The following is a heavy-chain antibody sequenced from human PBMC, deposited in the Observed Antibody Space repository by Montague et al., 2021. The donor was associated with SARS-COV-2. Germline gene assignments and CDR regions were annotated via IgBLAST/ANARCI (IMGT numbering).Heavy chain of an antibody. CDR2: INHSGSS. J-gene: IGHJ3*01. D-gene: IGHD3-3*01. CDR3: ARAQVTIFGVLIMLRAGGAVDD. V-gene: IGHV4-34*01. CDR1: GGSFTGYY. Sequence: SETLSLTCAVYGGSFTGYYWTCILQPPGKGLEWIGEINHSGSSNYNQSLESRVTMLVDTSNNQFSLRLNSASAADTAVYYCARAQVTIFGVLIMLRAGGAVDDWGQGTTVTVSS.